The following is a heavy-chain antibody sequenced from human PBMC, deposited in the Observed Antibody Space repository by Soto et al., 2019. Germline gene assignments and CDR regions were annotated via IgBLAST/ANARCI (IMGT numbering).Heavy chain of an antibody. J-gene: IGHJ6*02. CDR1: GFTFSSYD. Sequence: VLLVESGGGAVQPGRSLRLSCAASGFTFSSYDMHWVRQAPGKGLEWVAVISYDGSNKYYADSVKGRFTISRDNSKNTVFLQMNSVRPEDMAVYSCAKEASATHYDYFGMDVWGQGTTVIVSS. CDR2: ISYDGSNK. CDR3: AKEASATHYDYFGMDV. V-gene: IGHV3-30*18.